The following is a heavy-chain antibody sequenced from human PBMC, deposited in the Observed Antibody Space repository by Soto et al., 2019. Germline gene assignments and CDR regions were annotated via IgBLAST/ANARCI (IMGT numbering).Heavy chain of an antibody. CDR3: AKDLTLLRIADRAAFDY. Sequence: GGALRLSCAASGFTFSSYAMSWVRPAPGKGLEWVSAISGSGGSTYYADSVKGRFTISRDNSKNTLYLQMNSLRAEDTAVYYCAKDLTLLRIADRAAFDYWGQGTLVTVSS. CDR2: ISGSGGST. J-gene: IGHJ4*02. V-gene: IGHV3-23*01. D-gene: IGHD6-6*01. CDR1: GFTFSSYA.